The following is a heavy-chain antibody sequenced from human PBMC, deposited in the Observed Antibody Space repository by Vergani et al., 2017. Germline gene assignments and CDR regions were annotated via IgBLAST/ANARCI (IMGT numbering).Heavy chain of an antibody. CDR3: ASDGRIDTKGTELDY. CDR2: VNPEGTNT. V-gene: IGHV3-74*02. J-gene: IGHJ4*02. CDR1: GFTFSRHW. Sequence: EVQLVESGGGLVKPGGSLRLSCAASGFTFSRHWMHWVRQAPGKGLVWVSRVNPEGTNTPYADAVKGRFTISRDNAKNMMYLQLNSLRDEDTAVYYCASDGRIDTKGTELDYWGQGALVTVSS. D-gene: IGHD2-21*01.